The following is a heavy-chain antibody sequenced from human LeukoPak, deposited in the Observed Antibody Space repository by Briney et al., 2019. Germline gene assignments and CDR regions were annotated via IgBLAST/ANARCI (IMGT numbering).Heavy chain of an antibody. CDR3: AKRTSSLDFDF. CDR1: GFTFSSYW. V-gene: IGHV3-23*01. D-gene: IGHD6-6*01. J-gene: IGHJ4*02. CDR2: ISGSGDST. Sequence: GGSLRLSCAASGFTFSSYWMSWVRQAPGTGLEWVSAISGSGDSTYYADSVKGRFTISRDNSKNALYLQMNSLRAEDTAVYFCAKRTSSLDFDFWGQGTLVTVSS.